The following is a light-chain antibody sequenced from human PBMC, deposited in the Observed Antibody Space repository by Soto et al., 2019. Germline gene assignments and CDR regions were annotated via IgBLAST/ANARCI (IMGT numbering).Light chain of an antibody. CDR1: SSNIGTYY. CDR3: AAWDDSLSGPNWI. Sequence: QSVLTQPPSASGTPGQRVTISCSGSSSNIGTYYIYWYQHLPGVAPKLLIYTSDQPPSGVPYRFSGSKSGASASLAISGLRSEEEADYYCAAWDDSLSGPNWIFGGGTKLTVL. J-gene: IGLJ3*02. V-gene: IGLV1-47*01. CDR2: TSD.